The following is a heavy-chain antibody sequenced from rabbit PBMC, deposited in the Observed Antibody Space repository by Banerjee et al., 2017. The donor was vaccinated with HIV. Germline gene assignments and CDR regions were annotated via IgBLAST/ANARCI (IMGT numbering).Heavy chain of an antibody. D-gene: IGHD4-2*01. CDR2: ISTGGSA. Sequence: QEQLVESGGGLVQPGGSLKLSCKASGFDISSYNMQWVRQAPGEGLEYIGAISTGGSAYYASWVNGRFTISSHNAQNTLYLQLNSLTAADTATYFCVRLGLIVGGIGNLWGPGTLVTVS. CDR3: VRLGLIVGGIGNL. J-gene: IGHJ4*01. V-gene: IGHV1S29*01. CDR1: GFDISSYN.